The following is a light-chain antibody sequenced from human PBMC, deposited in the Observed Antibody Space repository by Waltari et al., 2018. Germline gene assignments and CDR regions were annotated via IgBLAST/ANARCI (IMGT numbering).Light chain of an antibody. V-gene: IGLV2-14*01. CDR2: DVS. Sequence: QSALTQPASVSGSPGQSVTIFCAGTSNDVGGYNSVPWYQEHPGQAPRVIIYDVSDRPSGVSDLFSGYKSGNTASLTISGLQAEDEADYYCSSQSSNDVVLFGGGTKLTVL. CDR3: SSQSSNDVVL. CDR1: SNDVGGYNS. J-gene: IGLJ2*01.